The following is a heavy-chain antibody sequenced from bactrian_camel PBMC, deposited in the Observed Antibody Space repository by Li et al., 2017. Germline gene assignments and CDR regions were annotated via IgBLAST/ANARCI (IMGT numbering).Heavy chain of an antibody. V-gene: IGHV3-2*01. CDR1: GFNFSNYY. J-gene: IGHJ4*01. D-gene: IGHD6*01. CDR2: IYSDGENT. Sequence: HVQLVESGGDLVQPGGSLKLSCAASGFNFSNYYMSWVRQAPGKGPEWLCGIYSDGENTKYADSMKGRFTISRDSAKNTVYLQMNNLQPEDTAAYYCAEGRGSRGEHCYSLNYWGQGTQVTVSS. CDR3: AEGRGSRGEHCYSLNY.